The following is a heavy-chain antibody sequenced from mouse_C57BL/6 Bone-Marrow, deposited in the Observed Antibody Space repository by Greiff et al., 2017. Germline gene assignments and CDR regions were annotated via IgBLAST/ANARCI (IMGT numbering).Heavy chain of an antibody. CDR3: AREGVVANFDY. CDR1: GFTFSDYY. J-gene: IGHJ2*01. V-gene: IGHV5-16*01. CDR2: INYDGSST. D-gene: IGHD1-1*01. Sequence: EVMLVESEGGLVQPGSSMKLSCTASGFTFSDYYMAWVRQIPEKGLEWVANINYDGSSTYYLDSLKGRITISRDNAKNILYLQRSSMKSEDTATYYCAREGVVANFDYWGQGTTLTVSS.